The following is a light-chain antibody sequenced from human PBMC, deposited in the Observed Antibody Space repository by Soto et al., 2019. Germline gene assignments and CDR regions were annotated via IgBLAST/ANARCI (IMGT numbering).Light chain of an antibody. CDR1: SSDIGGYNY. CDR2: DVS. V-gene: IGLV2-14*01. J-gene: IGLJ2*01. CDR3: SSFTSTSSTA. Sequence: QSVLTQPASVSGSPGQSITISCTGTSSDIGGYNYVSWYQQHPGKAPKLMIYDVSNRPSGVSNRFSGSKSGNTASLTISGLQPEDETDYYCSSFTSTSSTAFGGGTQLTVL.